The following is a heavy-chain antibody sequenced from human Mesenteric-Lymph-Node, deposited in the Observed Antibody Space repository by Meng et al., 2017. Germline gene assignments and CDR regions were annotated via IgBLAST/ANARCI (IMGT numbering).Heavy chain of an antibody. V-gene: IGHV3-48*03. CDR1: GFTFSSFE. Sequence: GESLKISCAASGFTFSSFEMNWVRQAPGKGLEWVSFISTSGSATYYGDSVKGRLTISRDNAEKSLYLQMNSLRLEDTAVYYCARVGGWHIFDYWGQGTLVTVSS. D-gene: IGHD6-19*01. CDR3: ARVGGWHIFDY. CDR2: ISTSGSAT. J-gene: IGHJ4*02.